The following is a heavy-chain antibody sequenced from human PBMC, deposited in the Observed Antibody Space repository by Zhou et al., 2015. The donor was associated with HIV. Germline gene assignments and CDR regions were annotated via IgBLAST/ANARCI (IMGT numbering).Heavy chain of an antibody. Sequence: QVQLVQSGAEVKEPGASVKVSCKASGYTFTDYQIHWVRQAPGQGLNWMGWINPHSGGTKYAATFQGRVTMTRDTSVSTTYMELHSLTSDDTAVYFXARAPFQLHSGYDLLQGFWGQGTLVTVSS. CDR2: INPHSGGT. V-gene: IGHV1-2*02. CDR1: GYTFTDYQ. CDR3: ARAPFQLHSGYDLLQGF. J-gene: IGHJ4*01. D-gene: IGHD5-12*01.